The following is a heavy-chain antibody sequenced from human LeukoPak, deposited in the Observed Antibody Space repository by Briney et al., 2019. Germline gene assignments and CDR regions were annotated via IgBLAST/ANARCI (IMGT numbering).Heavy chain of an antibody. J-gene: IGHJ1*01. Sequence: ASVKVSCKASGYTFTGYYMHWVRQAPGQGLEWMGWINPNSGGTNYAQKFQGGVTMTRGTSISTAYMEMSRLRSDDTAVYYCASPTVAGFQHWGQGTLVTVSS. CDR1: GYTFTGYY. D-gene: IGHD6-19*01. CDR2: INPNSGGT. CDR3: ASPTVAGFQH. V-gene: IGHV1-2*02.